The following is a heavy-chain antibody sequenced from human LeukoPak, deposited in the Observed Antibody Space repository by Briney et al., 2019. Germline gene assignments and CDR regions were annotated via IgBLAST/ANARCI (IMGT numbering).Heavy chain of an antibody. D-gene: IGHD2-2*01. CDR2: ISSSGSTI. J-gene: IGHJ6*02. CDR3: ASQVVPAAMNYYYYGMDV. CDR1: GFTFSSYE. Sequence: PGGSLRLSCAASGFTFSSYEMNWVRQAPGKGLEWVSYISSSGSTIYYADSVKGRFTISRDNAKNSLYLQMNSLRAEDTTVYYCASQVVPAAMNYYYYGMDVWGQGTTVTVSS. V-gene: IGHV3-48*03.